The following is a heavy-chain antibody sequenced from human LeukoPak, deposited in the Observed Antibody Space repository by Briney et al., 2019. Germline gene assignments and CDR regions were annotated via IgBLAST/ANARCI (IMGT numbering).Heavy chain of an antibody. Sequence: GASVKVSCKASGGTFSSYAISWVRQAPGQGLEWMGGIIPIFGTANYAQKFQGRVTITADKSTSTAYMELSSLRSEDTAVYYCASLSRSGYYWGYYFDYWGQGTLVTVSS. D-gene: IGHD3-3*01. CDR3: ASLSRSGYYWGYYFDY. CDR2: IIPIFGTA. V-gene: IGHV1-69*06. J-gene: IGHJ4*02. CDR1: GGTFSSYA.